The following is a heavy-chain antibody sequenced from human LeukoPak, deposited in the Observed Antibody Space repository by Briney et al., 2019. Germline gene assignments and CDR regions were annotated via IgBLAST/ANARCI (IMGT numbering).Heavy chain of an antibody. V-gene: IGHV3-30*02. CDR1: GFTFSSYG. Sequence: GGSLRLSCAASGFTFSSYGMHWVRQAPGKGLEWVAFIRYDGSNKYYADSVKGRFTISRDNSKNTLYLQMNSLRAEDTAVYYCARGRRKWLVHYYYYMDVWGKGTTVTISS. CDR3: ARGRRKWLVHYYYYMDV. CDR2: IRYDGSNK. D-gene: IGHD6-19*01. J-gene: IGHJ6*03.